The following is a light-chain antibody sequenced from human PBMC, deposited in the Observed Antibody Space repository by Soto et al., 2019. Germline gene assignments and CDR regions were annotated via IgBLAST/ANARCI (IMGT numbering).Light chain of an antibody. J-gene: IGLJ1*01. Sequence: QSVFTQPPSVSAAPGQKVTISCSGSSSNIGNNYVSWYQQLPGTAPKLLIYDNNKRPSGIPDRFSGSKSGTSATLGITGLQTGDEADYYCGTWDSSLSAYVVGTGTKLTVL. CDR1: SSNIGNNY. CDR2: DNN. CDR3: GTWDSSLSAYV. V-gene: IGLV1-51*01.